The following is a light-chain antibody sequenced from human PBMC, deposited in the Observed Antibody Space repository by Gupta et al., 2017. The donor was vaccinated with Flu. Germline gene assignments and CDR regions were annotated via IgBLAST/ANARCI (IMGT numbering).Light chain of an antibody. CDR2: GAS. CDR3: QQYHNWPRT. V-gene: IGKV3-15*01. Sequence: GERAILSCRASESVSNNLAWFQQKHGQAPRLLIFGASFRGTGVPDRFSGSGSGTEFTLTISGLQAEDFAVYYCQQYHNWPRTFGHGTRVDIK. J-gene: IGKJ1*01. CDR1: ESVSNN.